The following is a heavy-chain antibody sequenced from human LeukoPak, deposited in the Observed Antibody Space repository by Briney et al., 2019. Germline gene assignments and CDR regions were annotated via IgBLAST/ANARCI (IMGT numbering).Heavy chain of an antibody. CDR3: ARDRSGWYLTSFDY. V-gene: IGHV1-2*02. D-gene: IGHD6-19*01. J-gene: IGHJ4*02. Sequence: ASVKVPCKASGYTFTNYYMHWVRQAPGQGLEWMGWINPNSGGTNYAQKFQGRVTMTRDTSISTAYMELSRLRSDDTAVYYCARDRSGWYLTSFDYWGQGTLVTVSS. CDR2: INPNSGGT. CDR1: GYTFTNYY.